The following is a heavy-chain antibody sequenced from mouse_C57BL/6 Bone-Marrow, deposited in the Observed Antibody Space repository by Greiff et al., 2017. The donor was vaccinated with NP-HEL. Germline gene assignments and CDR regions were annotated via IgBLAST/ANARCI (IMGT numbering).Heavy chain of an antibody. D-gene: IGHD2-3*01. V-gene: IGHV1-26*01. CDR1: GYTFTDYY. CDR3: ARPLYYYAMDY. CDR2: INPNNGGT. Sequence: VQLQQSGPELVKPGASVKISCKASGYTFTDYYMNWVKQSHGKSLEWIGDINPNNGGTSYNQKFKGKATLTVDKSSSTAYIELRSLTSEDSAVYYCARPLYYYAMDYWGQGTSVTVSS. J-gene: IGHJ4*01.